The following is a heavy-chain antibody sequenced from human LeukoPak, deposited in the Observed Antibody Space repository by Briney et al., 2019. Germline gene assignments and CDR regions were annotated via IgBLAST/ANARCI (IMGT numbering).Heavy chain of an antibody. J-gene: IGHJ4*02. CDR3: ARDPDGSAN. CDR2: IYFSGST. D-gene: IGHD3-10*01. Sequence: LETLSLTCTVSGYSISSGYYWGWIRQPPGKGLEWIGSIYFSGSTFYNPSLKSRVTISIDSSKNQFSLRLNSVTAADTAVYYCARDPDGSANWGQGTLVTVSS. V-gene: IGHV4-38-2*02. CDR1: GYSISSGYY.